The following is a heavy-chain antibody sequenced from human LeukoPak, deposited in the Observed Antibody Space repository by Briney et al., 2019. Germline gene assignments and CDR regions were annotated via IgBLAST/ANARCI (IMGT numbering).Heavy chain of an antibody. CDR2: ISYEGGTT. CDR3: ARVVAVTSYYFDY. Sequence: GGSLRLSCAGTGFTFSDFGMHWVRQAPGKGLDWVAVISYEGGTTHYADSVRGRFTISRDNAKTSLYLQMNNLRAEDTAVYYCARVVAVTSYYFDYWGQGTLVTVSS. V-gene: IGHV3-30*03. J-gene: IGHJ4*02. CDR1: GFTFSDFG. D-gene: IGHD2-21*02.